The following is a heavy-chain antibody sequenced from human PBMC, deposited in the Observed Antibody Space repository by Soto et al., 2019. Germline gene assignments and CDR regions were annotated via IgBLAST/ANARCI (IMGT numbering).Heavy chain of an antibody. CDR1: GGTFSSYT. D-gene: IGHD3-10*01. J-gene: IGHJ5*02. CDR2: IIPILGIA. Sequence: QVQLVQSGAEVKKPGSSVKVSCKASGGTFSSYTISWVRQAPGQGLEWMGRIIPILGIANYAQKYQGRVTITADKSTSTAYMELSSLRTEDTAVYYCAAYYYGSGIYPWGLGTLVTVSS. V-gene: IGHV1-69*02. CDR3: AAYYYGSGIYP.